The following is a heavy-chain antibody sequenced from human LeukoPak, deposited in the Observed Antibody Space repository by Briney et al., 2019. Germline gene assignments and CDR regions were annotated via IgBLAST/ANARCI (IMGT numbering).Heavy chain of an antibody. CDR1: GFTFSSNG. J-gene: IGHJ4*02. D-gene: IGHD1-26*01. CDR2: IWFDGSQK. V-gene: IGHV3-33*01. CDR3: ARLSGSYLDY. Sequence: PGGSLRLSCAASGFTFSSNGMHWVRQAPGKGLEWVALIWFDGSQKYYADSVKGRFTISRDNSKNTLYLQMNSLRAEDTAVYYCARLSGSYLDYWGQGTLVTVSS.